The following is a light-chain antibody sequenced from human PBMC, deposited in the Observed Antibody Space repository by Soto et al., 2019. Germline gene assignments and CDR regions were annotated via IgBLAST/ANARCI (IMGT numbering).Light chain of an antibody. V-gene: IGLV1-44*01. CDR2: SNN. CDR3: AAWDDSLNGRYV. Sequence: QPVLTQPPSASGTPGQRVTISCSGDRSNIGSNSVNWYQQLPGTAPKLLIYSNNQRPSGVPDRFSGSKSGTSASLAISALQSEDEADYYCAAWDDSLNGRYVFGTGTKLTVL. J-gene: IGLJ1*01. CDR1: RSNIGSNS.